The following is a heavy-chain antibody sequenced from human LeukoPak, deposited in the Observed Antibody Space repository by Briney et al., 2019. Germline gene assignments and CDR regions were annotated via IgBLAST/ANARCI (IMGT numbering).Heavy chain of an antibody. Sequence: GGSLRLSCAASGFAFSSFAMSWVRQAPGKGLEWVSVISNTGGTTYYAHSVKGRFTISRDNSKNMLYLQMNSLRAEDTAVYYCVKSNGASCYSVTGYWGQGTLVTVSS. CDR3: VKSNGASCYSVTGY. CDR1: GFAFSSFA. CDR2: ISNTGGTT. V-gene: IGHV3-23*01. J-gene: IGHJ4*02. D-gene: IGHD2-15*01.